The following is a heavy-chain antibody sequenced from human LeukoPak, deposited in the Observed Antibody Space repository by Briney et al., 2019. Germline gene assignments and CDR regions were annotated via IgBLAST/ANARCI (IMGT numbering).Heavy chain of an antibody. Sequence: SETLSLTCTVSGGSISSSSYYWGWIRQPPGKGLEWIGSIYYSGSTYYNPSLKSRVTISVDTSKNQFSLKLSSVTAADTAVYYCASGPPGGPIGYWGQGTLVTVSS. CDR1: GGSISSSSYY. CDR3: ASGPPGGPIGY. J-gene: IGHJ4*02. CDR2: IYYSGST. D-gene: IGHD3-16*01. V-gene: IGHV4-39*07.